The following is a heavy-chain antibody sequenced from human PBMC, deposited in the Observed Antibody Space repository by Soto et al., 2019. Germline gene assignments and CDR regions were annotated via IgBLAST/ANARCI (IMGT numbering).Heavy chain of an antibody. V-gene: IGHV3-23*01. J-gene: IGHJ5*02. CDR2: ISASGGET. CDR3: ARRPTATAS. D-gene: IGHD2-21*02. CDR1: GFTFSTYA. Sequence: EAQMLESGGGSVQPGGSLRLSCAASGFTFSTYAVAWVRQSPGKGLEWVSSISASGGETWYADSVKGRFTISRDNSKNTLYLQLNSLRVEDTAVYYCARRPTATASWGQGNLVTVPS.